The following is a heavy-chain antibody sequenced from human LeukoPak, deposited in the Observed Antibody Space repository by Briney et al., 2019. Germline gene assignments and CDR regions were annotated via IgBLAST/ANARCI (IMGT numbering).Heavy chain of an antibody. D-gene: IGHD3-22*01. V-gene: IGHV3-7*01. CDR2: IKQDESEK. CDR3: ARDNYDSSGYYTGLPNY. Sequence: GGSLRLSCAASGFTFSNYWMSWVRQAPGKGLQWVADIKQDESEKYYVDSVKGRFTISRDNAKNSLYLQMNSLRAEDTAVYYCARDNYDSSGYYTGLPNYWGQGTLVTVSS. J-gene: IGHJ4*02. CDR1: GFTFSNYW.